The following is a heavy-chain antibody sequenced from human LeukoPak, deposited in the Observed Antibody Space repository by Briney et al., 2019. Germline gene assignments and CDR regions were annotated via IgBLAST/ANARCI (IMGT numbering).Heavy chain of an antibody. V-gene: IGHV1-18*01. CDR3: ARGPSLYSPWYFDL. CDR1: GYTFTSFG. J-gene: IGHJ2*01. Sequence: GASVKVFCKASGYTFTSFGISWVRQAPGQGLEWMGWISVYNGNTNYAQKFQGRVTMTTDTSTSTAYMELRSLRSDDTAVYYCARGPSLYSPWYFDLWGRGTLVTVSS. D-gene: IGHD2-2*02. CDR2: ISVYNGNT.